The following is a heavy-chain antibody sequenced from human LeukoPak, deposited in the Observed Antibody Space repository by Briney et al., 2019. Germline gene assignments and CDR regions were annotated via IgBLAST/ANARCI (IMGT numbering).Heavy chain of an antibody. CDR3: ATDMGGGWLQYFDH. CDR2: IEYSGRKK. CDR1: GFTFSSYS. D-gene: IGHD5-24*01. V-gene: IGHV3-30*02. Sequence: PGGSLRLSCAASGFTFSSYSMNWVRQAPGKGLEWVAFIEYSGRKKYYADSVKGRFTISRDNSKNTLYLQMNSLRAEDTAVYYCATDMGGGWLQYFDHWGQGTLVTVSS. J-gene: IGHJ4*02.